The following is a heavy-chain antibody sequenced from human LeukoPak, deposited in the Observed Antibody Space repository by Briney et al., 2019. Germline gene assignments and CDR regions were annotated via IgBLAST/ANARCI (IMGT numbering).Heavy chain of an antibody. Sequence: SETLSLTCTVSGGSISTYYWSWIRQPPGKGLEWIGYIYYSGSTNYNPSLKSRVTISVDTSKNQFSLKLSSVTAADTAVYYCARALLVDTAMVTYFDYWGQGTLVTVSS. V-gene: IGHV4-59*01. CDR1: GGSISTYY. D-gene: IGHD5-18*01. CDR2: IYYSGST. J-gene: IGHJ4*02. CDR3: ARALLVDTAMVTYFDY.